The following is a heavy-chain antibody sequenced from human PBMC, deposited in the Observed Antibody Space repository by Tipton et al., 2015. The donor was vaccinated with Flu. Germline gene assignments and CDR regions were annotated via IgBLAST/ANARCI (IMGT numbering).Heavy chain of an antibody. CDR1: GFGFSSNG. Sequence: SLRLSCAASGFGFSSNGMHWVRQAPGKRLEWVSFIEYDGNQKYYAESVKGRLTVSRDNAKNSLYLQMNSLRAEDTAVYYCARLPPYYYDTSGYGEAYDIWGQGTMVTVSS. D-gene: IGHD3-22*01. J-gene: IGHJ3*02. V-gene: IGHV3-33*05. CDR2: IEYDGNQK. CDR3: ARLPPYYYDTSGYGEAYDI.